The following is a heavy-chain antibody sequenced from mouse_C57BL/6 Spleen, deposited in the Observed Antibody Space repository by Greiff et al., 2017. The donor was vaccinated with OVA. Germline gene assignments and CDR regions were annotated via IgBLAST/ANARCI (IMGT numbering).Heavy chain of an antibody. V-gene: IGHV14-3*01. J-gene: IGHJ4*01. CDR3: ARSDYYGSSLYYAMDY. CDR1: GFNIKNTY. D-gene: IGHD1-1*01. Sequence: EVQLQQSVAELVRPGASVKLSCTASGFNIKNTYMHWVKQRPEQGLEWIGRIDPANGNTKYAPKFQGKATITADTSSNTAYLQLSSLTSEDTAIYYCARSDYYGSSLYYAMDYWGQGTSVTVSS. CDR2: IDPANGNT.